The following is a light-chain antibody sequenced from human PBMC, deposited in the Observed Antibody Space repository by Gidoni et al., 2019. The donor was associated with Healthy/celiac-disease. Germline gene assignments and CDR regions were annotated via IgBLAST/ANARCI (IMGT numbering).Light chain of an antibody. J-gene: IGKJ4*01. CDR2: DAS. CDR3: QQYDSLPLT. CDR1: QDISNY. Sequence: QMTHPPSSLSASVGDRVTITCQASQDISNYLNWYQQKPGKAPKLLIYDASNLETGVPSRFSGSGSGTDFTFTISSLQPENIATYYCQQYDSLPLTFGGGTKVEIK. V-gene: IGKV1-33*01.